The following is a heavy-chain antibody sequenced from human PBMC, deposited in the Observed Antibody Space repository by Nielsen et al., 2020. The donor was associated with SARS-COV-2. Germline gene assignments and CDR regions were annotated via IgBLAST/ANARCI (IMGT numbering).Heavy chain of an antibody. CDR1: GFSISDSG. V-gene: IGHV3-73*01. CDR2: IRSKSHSYET. CDR3: ARVNPVSDSWFDALDI. Sequence: GGSLRLSCAVSGFSISDSGMHWVRQASGRGLEWLGRIRSKSHSYETVYAVSVRDRFTISRDDSENTAYLQMNSLRTEDTAVYFCARVNPVSDSWFDALDIWGQGTTVTVSS. J-gene: IGHJ3*02. D-gene: IGHD6-13*01.